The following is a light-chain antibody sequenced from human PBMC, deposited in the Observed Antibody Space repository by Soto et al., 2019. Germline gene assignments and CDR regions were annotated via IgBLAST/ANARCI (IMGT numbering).Light chain of an antibody. CDR1: SSCIGSNY. CDR2: RDS. V-gene: IGLV1-47*01. CDR3: AAWDDSLRGWV. Sequence: QSVLTQPPSASGTPGQRVTISCSESSSCIGSNYIYWYQQLPGTAPKLLIYRDSQRPSGVPDRFSGSKSGTSASLAISGLRSEDEADYYCAAWDDSLRGWVFGGGTKLTVL. J-gene: IGLJ3*02.